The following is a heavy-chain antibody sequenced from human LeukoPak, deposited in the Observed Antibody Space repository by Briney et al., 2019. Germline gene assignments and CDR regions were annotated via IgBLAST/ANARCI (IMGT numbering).Heavy chain of an antibody. CDR1: GFTFSSYG. J-gene: IGHJ3*02. CDR3: AKDWGKTTVTEDAFDI. Sequence: PGGSLRLSCAASGFTFSSYGMHWVRQAPGKGLERVAVIWYDGSNKYYADSVKGRFTISRDNSKNTLYLQMNSLRAEDTAVYYCAKDWGKTTVTEDAFDIWGQGTMVTVSS. CDR2: IWYDGSNK. D-gene: IGHD4-17*01. V-gene: IGHV3-33*06.